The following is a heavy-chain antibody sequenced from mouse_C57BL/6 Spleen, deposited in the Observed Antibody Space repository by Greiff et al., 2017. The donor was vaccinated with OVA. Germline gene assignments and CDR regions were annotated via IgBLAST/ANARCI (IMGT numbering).Heavy chain of an antibody. CDR1: GFSFNTYA. Sequence: EVKLMESGGGLVQPKGSLKLSCAASGFSFNTYAMNWVRQAPGKGLEWVARIRSKSNNYATYYADSVKDRFTISRDDSESMLYLQMNNLKTEDTAMYYCVREGPIYYYFDYWGQGTTLTVSS. V-gene: IGHV10-1*01. CDR2: IRSKSNNYAT. CDR3: VREGPIYYYFDY. D-gene: IGHD2-1*01. J-gene: IGHJ2*01.